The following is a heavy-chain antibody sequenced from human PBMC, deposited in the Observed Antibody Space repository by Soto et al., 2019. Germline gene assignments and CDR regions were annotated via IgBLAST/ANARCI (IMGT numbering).Heavy chain of an antibody. CDR3: ARDLAKGGGSAGFDY. D-gene: IGHD2-15*01. J-gene: IGHJ4*02. Sequence: GASVKVSCKASGYTFTGYYIHWVRQAPGQGLEWMGWINPNSGGTKYPQKFQGRVTMTRDTSISTVYMSLTGLKSDDTAVYFCARDLAKGGGSAGFDYWGKGTLVTVSS. CDR2: INPNSGGT. CDR1: GYTFTGYY. V-gene: IGHV1-2*02.